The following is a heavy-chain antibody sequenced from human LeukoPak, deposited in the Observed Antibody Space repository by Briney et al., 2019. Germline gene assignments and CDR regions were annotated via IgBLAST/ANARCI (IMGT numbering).Heavy chain of an antibody. CDR3: AADMNGRYYYYYGMDV. Sequence: GASVKVSCKASGFVFTGYGFTWVRQAPGQGLEWMGWISANDGKIHYSESHQGRVTMFTDTVTSTVYMELRSLRSDGTAVYYCAADMNGRYYYYYGMDVWGQGTTVTVSS. CDR1: GFVFTGYG. V-gene: IGHV1-18*01. J-gene: IGHJ6*02. D-gene: IGHD1-1*01. CDR2: ISANDGKI.